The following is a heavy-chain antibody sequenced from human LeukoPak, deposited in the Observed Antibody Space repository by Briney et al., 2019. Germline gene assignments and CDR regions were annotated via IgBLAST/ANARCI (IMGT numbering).Heavy chain of an antibody. CDR1: GSSFSSYF. D-gene: IGHD3-10*01. CDR3: ARGHDFYGSESYLDY. V-gene: IGHV4-59*08. Sequence: PSETLSLTCTVSGSSFSSYFWSWIRQPPGKGLEWIGYIYYSGSTNYNPSVKSRVAISVDTSKNQFSLKLNSVTAADTAVYFCARGHDFYGSESYLDYWGQGTLVTVSS. CDR2: IYYSGST. J-gene: IGHJ4*02.